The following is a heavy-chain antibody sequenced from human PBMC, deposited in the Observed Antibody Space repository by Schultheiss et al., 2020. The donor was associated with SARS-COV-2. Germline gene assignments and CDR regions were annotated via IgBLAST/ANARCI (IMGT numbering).Heavy chain of an antibody. CDR1: GGSFSGYY. Sequence: GSLRLSCAVYGGSFSGYYWSWIRQPPGKGLEWIGEINHSGSTIYNPSLKSRVTISVDTSKNQFSLRLSSVTAADTAVYYCARPEHHYYDSSGYYYAWGQGTLVTVSS. D-gene: IGHD3-22*01. V-gene: IGHV4-34*01. CDR3: ARPEHHYYDSSGYYYA. CDR2: INHSGST. J-gene: IGHJ4*02.